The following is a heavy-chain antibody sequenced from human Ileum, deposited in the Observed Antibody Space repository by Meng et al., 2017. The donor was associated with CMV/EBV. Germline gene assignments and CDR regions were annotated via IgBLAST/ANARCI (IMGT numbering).Heavy chain of an antibody. V-gene: IGHV3-53*01. D-gene: IGHD2-8*02. CDR3: ARGSGGTSPIDY. Sequence: GESLKISCAASAFTISSNYMSWVRQAPGKGLEWVSVIYSGGNTYYADSVKGRFTISRDYSKNTLYLQMNSLRVEDTAFYYCARGSGGTSPIDYWGQGTLVTVSS. CDR2: IYSGGNT. J-gene: IGHJ4*02. CDR1: AFTISSNY.